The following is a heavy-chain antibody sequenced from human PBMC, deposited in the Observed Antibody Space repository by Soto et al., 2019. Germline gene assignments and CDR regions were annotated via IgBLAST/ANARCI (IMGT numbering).Heavy chain of an antibody. Sequence: VGSLRLSCAASGFTFSSYWMSWVRQAPGKGLEWVANIKQDGSEKYYVDSVKGRFTISRDNAKNSLYLQMNSLRAEDTAVYYCAREGALLRYFDWSSIDYWGQGTQVTVSS. D-gene: IGHD3-9*01. V-gene: IGHV3-7*01. J-gene: IGHJ4*02. CDR3: AREGALLRYFDWSSIDY. CDR1: GFTFSSYW. CDR2: IKQDGSEK.